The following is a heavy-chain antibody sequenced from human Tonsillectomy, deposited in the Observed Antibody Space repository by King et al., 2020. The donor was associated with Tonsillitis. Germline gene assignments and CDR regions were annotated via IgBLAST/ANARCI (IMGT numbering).Heavy chain of an antibody. Sequence: VQLVESGGGVVQPGRSLRLSCAASGFTFSSYGMYWVRRAPGKGLEWVAAISYSGSNTYYVDSVKGRFTISRDNYKNTLYLQMNSLRVEDTAVYYCAKVGLQAFEWPHLDSGGQGTLVTVSS. J-gene: IGHJ4*02. D-gene: IGHD5-24*01. CDR3: AKVGLQAFEWPHLDS. V-gene: IGHV3-30*18. CDR1: GFTFSSYG. CDR2: ISYSGSNT.